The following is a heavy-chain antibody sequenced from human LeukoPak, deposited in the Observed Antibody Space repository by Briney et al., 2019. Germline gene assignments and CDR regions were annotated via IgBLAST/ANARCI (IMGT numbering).Heavy chain of an antibody. CDR2: IYTSGST. D-gene: IGHD3-16*02. Sequence: SETLSLTCTVSGGSISSYYWSWIRQPAGKGLEWIGRIYTSGSTNYNPSLKSRVTMSVDTSKNQFSLKLSSVTAADPAVYYCAREYYDYVWGSYRWNYYYYYMDVWGKGTTVTISS. CDR3: AREYYDYVWGSYRWNYYYYYMDV. CDR1: GGSISSYY. V-gene: IGHV4-4*07. J-gene: IGHJ6*03.